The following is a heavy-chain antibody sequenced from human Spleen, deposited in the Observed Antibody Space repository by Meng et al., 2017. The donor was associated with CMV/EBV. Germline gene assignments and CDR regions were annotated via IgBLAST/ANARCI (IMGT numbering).Heavy chain of an antibody. CDR3: ARAGQRGSSDYFDY. Sequence: GGSLRLSCVVSGFTFSTFGMNWVRQTPGKGLEWVSSISSSSSHVHYADSVKGRFTVSRDNAGSSLFLQMNSLRAEDTAVYYCARAGQRGSSDYFDYWGQGTLVTVSS. V-gene: IGHV3-21*04. J-gene: IGHJ4*02. CDR2: ISSSSSHV. CDR1: GFTFSTFG. D-gene: IGHD2-2*01.